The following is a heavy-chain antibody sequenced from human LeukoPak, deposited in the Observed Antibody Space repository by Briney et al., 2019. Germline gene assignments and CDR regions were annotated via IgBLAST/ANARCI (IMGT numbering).Heavy chain of an antibody. J-gene: IGHJ4*02. Sequence: SVKVSCKASGGTFSSYAISWVRQAPGQGLEWMGGIIPIFGTANYVQKFQGRVTITADESTSTAYMELSSLRSEDTAVYYCASRTASIAAAAPFDYWGQGTLVTVSS. CDR3: ASRTASIAAAAPFDY. V-gene: IGHV1-69*13. CDR2: IIPIFGTA. D-gene: IGHD6-13*01. CDR1: GGTFSSYA.